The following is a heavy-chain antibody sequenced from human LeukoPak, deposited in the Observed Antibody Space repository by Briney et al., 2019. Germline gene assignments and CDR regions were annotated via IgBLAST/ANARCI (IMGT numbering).Heavy chain of an antibody. Sequence: GGSLRLSCAASGFTFSSYWMSWVRQAPGKGLEWVANIKQDGSEKYYVDSVKGRFTISRDNAKNSLYLQMNSLRAEDTAVYYCARSAEDYGDYGWFDPWGQGTLVTVSS. D-gene: IGHD4-17*01. V-gene: IGHV3-7*01. CDR2: IKQDGSEK. J-gene: IGHJ5*02. CDR3: ARSAEDYGDYGWFDP. CDR1: GFTFSSYW.